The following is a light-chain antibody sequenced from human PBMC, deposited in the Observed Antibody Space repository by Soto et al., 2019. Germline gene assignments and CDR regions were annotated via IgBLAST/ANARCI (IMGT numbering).Light chain of an antibody. CDR2: EVS. Sequence: QSVLTQPPSASGSPGQSVTISCTGTSSDVGGYNCVSWYQQHPGKAPKVIIYEVSKRPSGVPDRFSGSKSGSTASLTVSGLQAEDEADYYCSSYAVTTIFVFGTGTKVT. CDR1: SSDVGGYNC. J-gene: IGLJ1*01. CDR3: SSYAVTTIFV. V-gene: IGLV2-8*01.